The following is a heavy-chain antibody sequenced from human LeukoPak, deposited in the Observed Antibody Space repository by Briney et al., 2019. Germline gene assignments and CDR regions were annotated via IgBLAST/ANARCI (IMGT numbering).Heavy chain of an antibody. V-gene: IGHV4-4*07. D-gene: IGHD2-21*02. CDR3: ASILAYCGGDCYSFDY. CDR1: GGSISSYH. Sequence: SEPLSLTCSVSGGSISSYHWSWMRHPAGKGLEWIGRIYNSGSHKYSLPLKSRVPMSVDTPKNHFSLNLSSVTAADTAVYYCASILAYCGGDCYSFDYWGQGTLDTVSS. CDR2: IYNSGSH. J-gene: IGHJ4*02.